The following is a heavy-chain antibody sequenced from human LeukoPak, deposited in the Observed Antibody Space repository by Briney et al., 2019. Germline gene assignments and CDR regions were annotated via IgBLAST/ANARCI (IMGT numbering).Heavy chain of an antibody. CDR1: GFTFSSYE. CDR3: ARDGCSSTSCYFRLESYYYYGMDV. D-gene: IGHD2-2*01. V-gene: IGHV3-48*03. J-gene: IGHJ6*02. CDR2: ISSSGSTI. Sequence: PGGSLRLSCAASGFTFSSYEMNWVRQAPGKGLEWVSYISSSGSTIYYADSVKGRFTISRDNAKNSLYLQMNSLRAEDTAVYYCARDGCSSTSCYFRLESYYYYGMDVWGQGTTVTVSS.